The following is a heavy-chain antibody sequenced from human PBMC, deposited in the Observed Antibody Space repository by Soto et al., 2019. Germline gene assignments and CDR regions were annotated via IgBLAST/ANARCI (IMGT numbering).Heavy chain of an antibody. D-gene: IGHD6-19*01. V-gene: IGHV4-34*01. CDR3: ARGGIAVAGTIDY. CDR2: INHSGST. Sequence: SETLSLTCAVYGGSFSGYYWSWIRQPPGKGLEWIGEINHSGSTNYNPSLKSRVTISVDTSKNQFSLKLSSVTAADTAVYYCARGGIAVAGTIDYWGQGTLVTVSS. CDR1: GGSFSGYY. J-gene: IGHJ4*02.